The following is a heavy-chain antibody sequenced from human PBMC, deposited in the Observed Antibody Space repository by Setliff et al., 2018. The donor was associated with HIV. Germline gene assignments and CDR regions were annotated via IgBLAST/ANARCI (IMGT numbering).Heavy chain of an antibody. J-gene: IGHJ4*02. V-gene: IGHV4-4*02. Sequence: PSETLSLTCAVSGGSVSSTNWWNWVRQPPGKGLEWIGEIFHSGTTYYNPSLKSRVTMSVDKSKNQLSLKLWSVTAADTAVYYCARRPLFGVVIASVAKMEFDYWGQGTLVTVSS. CDR2: IFHSGTT. CDR1: GGSVSSTNW. CDR3: ARRPLFGVVIASVAKMEFDY. D-gene: IGHD3-3*01.